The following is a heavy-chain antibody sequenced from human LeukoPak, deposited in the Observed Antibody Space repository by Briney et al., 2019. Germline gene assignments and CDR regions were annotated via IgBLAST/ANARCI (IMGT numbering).Heavy chain of an antibody. J-gene: IGHJ6*02. V-gene: IGHV3-33*01. D-gene: IGHD5-12*01. Sequence: GGSLRLSCAASAFTFSYYGMHWVRQAPGKGLEWVAVIWSNGNNKFYVDSVKGRFTVSRDNSKNTLYLQMDSLRAEDTAVYYCARSPSGYGKNGYGMDVWGQGTTVTVSS. CDR1: AFTFSYYG. CDR3: ARSPSGYGKNGYGMDV. CDR2: IWSNGNNK.